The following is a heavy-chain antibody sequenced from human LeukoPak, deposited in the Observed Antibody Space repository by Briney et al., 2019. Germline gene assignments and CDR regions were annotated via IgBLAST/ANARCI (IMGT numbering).Heavy chain of an antibody. J-gene: IGHJ1*01. D-gene: IGHD1-26*01. CDR2: IYYSGST. V-gene: IGHV4-31*03. CDR3: ARDSGKGEGAIFQH. Sequence: SETLSLTCTVSGGSISSGGYYWSWIRQHPGKGLEWIGYIYYSGSTYYNPSLKSRVTISVDTSKNQFSLKLSSVTAADTAVYYCARDSGKGEGAIFQHWGQGTLVTVSS. CDR1: GGSISSGGYY.